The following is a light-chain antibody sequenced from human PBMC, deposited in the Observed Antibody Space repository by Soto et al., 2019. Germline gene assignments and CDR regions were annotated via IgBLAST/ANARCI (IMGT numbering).Light chain of an antibody. CDR3: QQYNGYSTWT. CDR2: AAS. CDR1: QSISSY. V-gene: IGKV1-39*01. Sequence: DLQMTQSPSTLSASLGDTVTITFPASQSISSYLNWYQQKPGKAPKLLIYAASSLQSGVPSRFSGSESGTDFTLTISSLQADDFATYYCQQYNGYSTWTFGQGTKVDIK. J-gene: IGKJ1*01.